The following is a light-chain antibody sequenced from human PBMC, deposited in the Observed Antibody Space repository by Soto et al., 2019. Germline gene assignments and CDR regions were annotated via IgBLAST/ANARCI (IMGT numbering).Light chain of an antibody. CDR1: SSDVGGYNY. CDR3: SSFAGNNTLV. CDR2: EVS. Sequence: QSALTQPPSASGSPGQSVTISCTGTSSDVGGYNYVSWYQQQPGKAPKLMISEVSTRPAGVPDRFSGSTSGNTASLTVSGLQAEDDADYYRSSFAGNNTLVFGGGTKLAAL. V-gene: IGLV2-8*01. J-gene: IGLJ2*01.